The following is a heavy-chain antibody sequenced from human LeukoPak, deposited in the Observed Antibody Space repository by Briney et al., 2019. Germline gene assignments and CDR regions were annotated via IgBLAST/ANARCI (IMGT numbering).Heavy chain of an antibody. V-gene: IGHV3-30*02. CDR3: AKKLIGNVDYFDY. CDR2: ISYAGSRK. D-gene: IGHD3-22*01. CDR1: GFIFSTYG. J-gene: IGHJ4*02. Sequence: PGGSLRLSCAASGFIFSTYGMHWDGPAQGKGLEWVAYISYAGSRKYYADSVKGRFTISRDNSKNTLFLQMSSLKAEDTAVYYCAKKLIGNVDYFDYWGQGTLVTVSS.